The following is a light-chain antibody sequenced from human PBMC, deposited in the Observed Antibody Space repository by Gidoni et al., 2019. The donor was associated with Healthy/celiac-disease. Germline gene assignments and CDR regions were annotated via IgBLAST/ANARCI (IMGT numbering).Light chain of an antibody. V-gene: IGKV1D-12*01. CDR2: AAD. CDR1: QFNSSW. J-gene: IGKJ4*01. CDR3: QQANSFPR. Sequence: DIQLTQSPSSMSASVRDRVTLTWRASQFNSSWVAWYQQKPGNAHKLLSYAADRLQSVVPPMCSGSGSGTDFTLTISSRQPEYFATSYCQQANSFPRFGGGTKVEIK.